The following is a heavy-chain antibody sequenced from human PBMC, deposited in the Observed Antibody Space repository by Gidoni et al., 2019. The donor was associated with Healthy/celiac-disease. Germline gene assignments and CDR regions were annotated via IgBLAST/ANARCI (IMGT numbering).Heavy chain of an antibody. Sequence: EVQVVESGGGLVQPGGSLRLSCTASGFTFSAYTMNWVRQAPGKGLEWVSYISSRSTHIYYADSVKGRFTISRDNARNSLYLQVNSLRAEDSAIYYCARGRGDGYNSLWYFDLWGRGTLVTVSS. V-gene: IGHV3-48*01. CDR2: ISSRSTHI. CDR3: ARGRGDGYNSLWYFDL. D-gene: IGHD5-12*01. J-gene: IGHJ2*01. CDR1: GFTFSAYT.